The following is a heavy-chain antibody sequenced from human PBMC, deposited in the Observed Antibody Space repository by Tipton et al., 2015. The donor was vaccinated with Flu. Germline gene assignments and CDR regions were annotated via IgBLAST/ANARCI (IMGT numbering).Heavy chain of an antibody. CDR1: GFTFRTFG. V-gene: IGHV3-74*02. Sequence: QLVQSGGAVVQPGTSLRLSCAVSGFTFRTFGMHWVRQAPGKGLVWVSGVNSDGSISRYADSVKGRFTISRDNAMDTLYLQMNSLRAEDTAIYYCTTFDYWGQGTLVTVSS. J-gene: IGHJ4*02. CDR3: TTFDY. CDR2: VNSDGSIS.